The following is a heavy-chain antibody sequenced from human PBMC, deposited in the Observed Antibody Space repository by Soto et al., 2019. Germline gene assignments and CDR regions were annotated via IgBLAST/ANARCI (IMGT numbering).Heavy chain of an antibody. Sequence: SETLSLTCTVSCGSISSGGYYWSWIRQHPGKGLEWIGYIYYSGSTYYNPSLKSRVTISVDTSKNQFSLKLSSVTAADTAVYYCARARSVYYDFWSGYSYFDYWGQGTLVTVSS. V-gene: IGHV4-31*03. CDR2: IYYSGST. CDR3: ARARSVYYDFWSGYSYFDY. CDR1: CGSISSGGYY. D-gene: IGHD3-3*01. J-gene: IGHJ4*02.